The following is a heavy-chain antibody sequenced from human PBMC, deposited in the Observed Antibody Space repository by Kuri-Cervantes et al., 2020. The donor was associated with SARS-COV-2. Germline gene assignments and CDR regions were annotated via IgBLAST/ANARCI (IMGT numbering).Heavy chain of an antibody. Sequence: SETLSLTCAVYGGSFSGYYWNWIRQPPGKGLEWIGKIHHSGSTNYNPSLKSRLTISVDTSKNQFSLKLSSVTAADTAVYYCARDSLSYYDSSGYYLTDAFDIWGQGTMVTVSS. CDR1: GGSFSGYY. D-gene: IGHD3-22*01. V-gene: IGHV4-34*01. J-gene: IGHJ3*02. CDR3: ARDSLSYYDSSGYYLTDAFDI. CDR2: IHHSGST.